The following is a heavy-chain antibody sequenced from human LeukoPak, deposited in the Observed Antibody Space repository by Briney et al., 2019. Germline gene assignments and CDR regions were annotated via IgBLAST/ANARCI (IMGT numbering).Heavy chain of an antibody. Sequence: GGSLRLSCAASGFTVSSNYMSWVRQAPGKGLEWVSGISWNSGSIGYADSVKGRFTISRDNAKNSLYLQMNSLRAEDTALYYCAKAHSYSSSWYYFDYWGQGTLVTVSS. CDR2: ISWNSGSI. CDR3: AKAHSYSSSWYYFDY. D-gene: IGHD6-13*01. CDR1: GFTVSSNY. V-gene: IGHV3-9*01. J-gene: IGHJ4*02.